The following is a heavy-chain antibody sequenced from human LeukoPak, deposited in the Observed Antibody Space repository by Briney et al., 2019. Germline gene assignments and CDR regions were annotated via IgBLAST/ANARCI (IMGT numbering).Heavy chain of an antibody. D-gene: IGHD1-1*01. CDR1: GVSFSGYY. Sequence: PSETLSLTCAVYGVSFSGYYWTWIRQPPGKGLEWIGEINHSGSTNYNPSLKSRVTMSVDTSKNQFSLKMSSVTAADTAVYYCARQSSTGLAYWGQGTLVTVPS. CDR2: INHSGST. V-gene: IGHV4-34*01. J-gene: IGHJ4*02. CDR3: ARQSSTGLAY.